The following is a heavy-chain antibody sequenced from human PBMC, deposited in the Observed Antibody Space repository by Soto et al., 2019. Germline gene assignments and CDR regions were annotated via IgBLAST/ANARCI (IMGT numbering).Heavy chain of an antibody. CDR3: AHLPWKQLWPRAPVVY. Sequence: SGPTLVNPTQTLTLTCTFSGFSLSTSGVGVGWIRQPPGKALEWLGIIYWDDDRRYRPSLKSRLTITKDTSKNQLVLTMTNMDPVDTATYYCAHLPWKQLWPRAPVVYWGQGTPVTVSS. J-gene: IGHJ4*02. CDR2: IYWDDDR. V-gene: IGHV2-5*02. CDR1: GFSLSTSGVG. D-gene: IGHD5-18*01.